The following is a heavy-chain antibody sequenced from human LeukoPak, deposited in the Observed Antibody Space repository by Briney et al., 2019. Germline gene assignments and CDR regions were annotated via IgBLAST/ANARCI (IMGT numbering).Heavy chain of an antibody. J-gene: IGHJ3*02. D-gene: IGHD1-14*01. CDR3: ARRRLTHHAFDI. Sequence: PSETLSLTCAVYGGSFSGYYWSWIRQPPGEGLEWIGEINHSGSTNYNPSLKSRVTISVDTSKNQFSLKLSSVTAADTAVYYCARRRLTHHAFDIWGQGTMVTVSS. CDR2: INHSGST. V-gene: IGHV4-34*01. CDR1: GGSFSGYY.